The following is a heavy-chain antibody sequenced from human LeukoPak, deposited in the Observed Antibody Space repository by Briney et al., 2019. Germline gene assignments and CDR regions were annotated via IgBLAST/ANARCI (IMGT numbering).Heavy chain of an antibody. CDR1: GGSFSGYY. V-gene: IGHV4-34*01. J-gene: IGHJ3*02. D-gene: IGHD3-9*01. Sequence: SETLSLTCAVYGGSFSGYYWSWIRQPPGKGLEWIGEINHSGSTNYNPSLKSRVTISVDTSKNQFSLKLSSVTAADTAVYYCARDQYYDILTGAFDIWGQGTMVTVSS. CDR3: ARDQYYDILTGAFDI. CDR2: INHSGST.